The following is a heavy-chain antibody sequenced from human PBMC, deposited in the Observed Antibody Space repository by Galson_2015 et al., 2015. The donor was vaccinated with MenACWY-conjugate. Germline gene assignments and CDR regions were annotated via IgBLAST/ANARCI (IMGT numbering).Heavy chain of an antibody. D-gene: IGHD1-26*01. Sequence: QSGAEVKKPGDSLKISCKASGYIFTTYWIAWVRQMPRKGLEWMGLISPGDSNTRYSPSFQGQVTISADKSISTAYLQWSSLKASDTAMYYCARHPPGGRGMDVWGQGTTVTVSS. V-gene: IGHV5-51*01. CDR3: ARHPPGGRGMDV. CDR1: GYIFTTYW. CDR2: ISPGDSNT. J-gene: IGHJ6*02.